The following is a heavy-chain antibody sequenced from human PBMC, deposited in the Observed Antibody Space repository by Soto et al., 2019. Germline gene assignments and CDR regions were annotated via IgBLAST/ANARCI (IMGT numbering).Heavy chain of an antibody. CDR3: AIYQMELLRFEY. D-gene: IGHD3-10*01. CDR2: ISLYNGNT. J-gene: IGHJ4*02. V-gene: IGHV1-18*04. Sequence: ASVKVSCKASDYTFTSHGISWVRQAPGQGLEWMGWISLYNGNTNYAQKFQGTVTMTTDTSTSTAYMELRSLRSDDTAMYYCAIYQMELLRFEYCGQGTLFTVCS. CDR1: DYTFTSHG.